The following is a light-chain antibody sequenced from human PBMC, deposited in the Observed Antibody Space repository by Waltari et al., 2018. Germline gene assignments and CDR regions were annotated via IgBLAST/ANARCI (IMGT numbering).Light chain of an antibody. CDR1: SGHSSNI. CDR2: VNSDGSH. J-gene: IGLJ3*02. V-gene: IGLV4-69*01. Sequence: QLVVTQSPSASASLGAPVTLTSTLTSGHSSNIIASLQQQPEKGPRYLIKVNSDGSHSRGDEIPDRFSGSSSGAERHLTISSLQAEDEADYYCQTGGHGTWVFGGGTKLTVL. CDR3: QTGGHGTWV.